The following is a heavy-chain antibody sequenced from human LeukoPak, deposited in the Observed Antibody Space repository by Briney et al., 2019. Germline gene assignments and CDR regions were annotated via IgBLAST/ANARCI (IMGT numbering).Heavy chain of an antibody. CDR3: XKXGGTAMVPDY. D-gene: IGHD5-18*01. Sequence: GGSLRLSCAASGFSFDDYAIHWVRQVPGKGLEWVSFISWDGGFTYYADSVKGRFTISRDNSKNSLYLQMNSLRADETAVYNXXKXGGTAMVPDYWGQGTLVTVSS. CDR2: ISWDGGFT. J-gene: IGHJ4*02. V-gene: IGHV3-43D*03. CDR1: GFSFDDYA.